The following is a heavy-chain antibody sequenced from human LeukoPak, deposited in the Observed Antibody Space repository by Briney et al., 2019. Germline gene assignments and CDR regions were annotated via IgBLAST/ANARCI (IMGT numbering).Heavy chain of an antibody. CDR2: VNPKTGGT. Sequence: ASVKVSCKASGYSFTDYCTHWVRQAPGQGLEWMGWVNPKTGGTLYAQKFQGRVTMTRDTSISTAYMDLNSLRSDDTAVYYCAREWASYVAHYWGQGSLVTVSS. V-gene: IGHV1-2*02. J-gene: IGHJ4*02. D-gene: IGHD1-26*01. CDR1: GYSFTDYC. CDR3: AREWASYVAHY.